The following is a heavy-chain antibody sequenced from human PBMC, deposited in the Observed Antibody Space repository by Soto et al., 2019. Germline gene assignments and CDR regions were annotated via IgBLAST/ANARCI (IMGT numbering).Heavy chain of an antibody. D-gene: IGHD6-19*01. V-gene: IGHV3-23*01. CDR2: ISGSGGST. J-gene: IGHJ4*02. Sequence: PGGSLRRSCVGSGFTFSSYAISWLRQAPGKGLEWVSAISGSGGSTYYADSVKGRFTISRDNSKNTLYLQMNSLRAEDTAVYYCATCLDSSGWYFDYWGQGTLVTVSS. CDR3: ATCLDSSGWYFDY. CDR1: GFTFSSYA.